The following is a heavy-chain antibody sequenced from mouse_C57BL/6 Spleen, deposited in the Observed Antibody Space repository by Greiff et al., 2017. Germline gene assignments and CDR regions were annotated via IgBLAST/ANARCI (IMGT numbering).Heavy chain of an antibody. J-gene: IGHJ4*01. D-gene: IGHD2-10*02. CDR2: INYDGSST. CDR3: ARDHGYGNYIYAMDY. Sequence: LVESEGGLVQPGSSMKLSCTASGFTFSDYYMAWVRPVPETGLEWVANINYDGSSTYYLASLKSRFIISRDNAKNILYLEMSSLKSEDTATYYCARDHGYGNYIYAMDYWGQGTTVTVSS. V-gene: IGHV5-16*01. CDR1: GFTFSDYY.